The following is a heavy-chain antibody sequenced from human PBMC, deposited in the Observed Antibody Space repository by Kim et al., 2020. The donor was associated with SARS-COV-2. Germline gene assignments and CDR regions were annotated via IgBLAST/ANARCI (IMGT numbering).Heavy chain of an antibody. J-gene: IGHJ6*02. V-gene: IGHV1-24*01. CDR1: GYTLTELS. CDR3: ATAVVVRGVGGYYYYYYGMDV. CDR2: FDPEDGET. Sequence: ASVKVSCKVSGYTLTELSMHWVRQAPGKGLEWMGGFDPEDGETIYAQKFQGRVTMTEDTSTDTAYMELSSLRSEDTAVYYCATAVVVRGVGGYYYYYYGMDVWGQGTTVTVSS. D-gene: IGHD3-10*01.